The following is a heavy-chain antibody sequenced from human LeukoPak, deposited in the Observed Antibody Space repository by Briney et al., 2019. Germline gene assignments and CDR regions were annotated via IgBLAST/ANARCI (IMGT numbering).Heavy chain of an antibody. CDR3: ARSDIVVVPAANDAFDI. CDR1: GFTFSDYY. CDR2: ISSSGSTI. V-gene: IGHV3-11*04. J-gene: IGHJ3*02. Sequence: GGSLRLSCAASGFTFSDYYMSWIRQAPGKGLEWVSYISSSGSTIYYADSMKGRFTISRDNAKNSLYLQMNSLRAEDTAVYYCARSDIVVVPAANDAFDIWGQGTMVTVSS. D-gene: IGHD2-2*01.